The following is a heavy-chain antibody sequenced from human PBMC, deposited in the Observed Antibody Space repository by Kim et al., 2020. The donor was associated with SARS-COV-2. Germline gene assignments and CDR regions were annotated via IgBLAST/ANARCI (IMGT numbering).Heavy chain of an antibody. D-gene: IGHD2-15*01. V-gene: IGHV3-7*03. Sequence: GGSLRLSCAASGFTFSSYWMTWVRRVPGKGLEWVANIKEDGTDKYYVDSVKGRFTISRDNAKNSLYLQMNSLRAEDTAVYYCARARYSDYWGQGTLVTVSS. J-gene: IGHJ4*02. CDR3: ARARYSDY. CDR2: IKEDGTDK. CDR1: GFTFSSYW.